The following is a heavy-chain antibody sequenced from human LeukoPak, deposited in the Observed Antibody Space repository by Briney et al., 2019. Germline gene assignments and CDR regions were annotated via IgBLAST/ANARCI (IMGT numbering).Heavy chain of an antibody. CDR3: ARDSPLPYPTVDY. D-gene: IGHD4-17*01. CDR1: GFTFSSYE. V-gene: IGHV3-48*03. J-gene: IGHJ4*02. Sequence: TRGSLRLSCAASGFTFSSYEMNWVRQAPGKGLEWVSYISSSGSTIYYADSVKSRFTISRDNAKNSLYLQMNSLRAEDTAVYYCARDSPLPYPTVDYWGQGTLVTVSS. CDR2: ISSSGSTI.